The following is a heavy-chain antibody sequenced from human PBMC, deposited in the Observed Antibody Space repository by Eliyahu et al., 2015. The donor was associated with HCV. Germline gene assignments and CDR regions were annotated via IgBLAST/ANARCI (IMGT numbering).Heavy chain of an antibody. CDR3: ARAPWGYTAVAGPGYFDY. V-gene: IGHV1-18*01. CDR1: GYTFTSYG. Sequence: QVQLVQSGAEVKKPGASVKVSCKASGYTFTSYGISWVRQAPGQGLEWMGWISAYNGNTNYAQKLQGRVTMTTDTSTSTAYMELRSLRSDDTAVYYCARAPWGYTAVAGPGYFDYWGQGTLVTVSS. J-gene: IGHJ4*02. D-gene: IGHD6-19*01. CDR2: ISAYNGNT.